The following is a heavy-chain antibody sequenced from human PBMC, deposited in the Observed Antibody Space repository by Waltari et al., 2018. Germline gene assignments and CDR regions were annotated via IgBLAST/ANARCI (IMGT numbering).Heavy chain of an antibody. V-gene: IGHV1-69*02. J-gene: IGHJ4*02. CDR1: GGTFSSYT. Sequence: QVQLVQSGAEVKKPGSSVKVSCKASGGTFSSYTISWVRPAPGQGLEWMGRIIPILGIANYGQKFQGRVTITADKSTSTAYMELSSLRSEDTAVYYCARVGGYSYGYTLDYWGQGTLVTVSS. D-gene: IGHD5-18*01. CDR2: IIPILGIA. CDR3: ARVGGYSYGYTLDY.